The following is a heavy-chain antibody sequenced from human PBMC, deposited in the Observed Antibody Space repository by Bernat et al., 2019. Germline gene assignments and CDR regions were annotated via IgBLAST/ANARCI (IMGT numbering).Heavy chain of an antibody. CDR3: ARATESGYDWLY. J-gene: IGHJ4*02. V-gene: IGHV3-53*01. Sequence: EVQLVESGGGLIQPGGSLRLSCAASGFTVSSNYMTWVRQAPGKGLEWVSLLYSDGTTYYAESVKGRFTISRDNSKNTLFLQMNSLRVEDTAVYYCARATESGYDWLYWGQGTLVTVSS. CDR2: LYSDGTT. D-gene: IGHD5-12*01. CDR1: GFTVSSNY.